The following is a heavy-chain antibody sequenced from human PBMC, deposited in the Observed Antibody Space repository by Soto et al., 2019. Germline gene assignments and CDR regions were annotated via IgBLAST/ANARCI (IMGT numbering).Heavy chain of an antibody. Sequence: QLQMQESGPGLVRPAETLSLTCTVSGGSITNVDYYWGWIRQPPGQGLAWIANIYYSGSSFYNPSLKSRLTVSMDTSKNQFSLKLTSVTDADTAIYYCAKVLIPGTRHIDFDNGGQGTLVTVSS. D-gene: IGHD2-15*01. CDR3: AKVLIPGTRHIDFDN. J-gene: IGHJ4*02. CDR1: GGSITNVDYY. CDR2: IYYSGSS. V-gene: IGHV4-39*01.